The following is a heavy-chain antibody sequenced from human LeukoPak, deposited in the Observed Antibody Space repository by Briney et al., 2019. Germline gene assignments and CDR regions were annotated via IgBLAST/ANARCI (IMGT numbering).Heavy chain of an antibody. V-gene: IGHV1-69*13. Sequence: GASVKVSCKASGYTFTSYGISWVRQAPGQGLEWMGGIIPIFGTANYAQKFQGRVTITADESTSTAYMELSSLRSEDTAVYYCARVRGAVQTFDYWGQGTLVTVSS. J-gene: IGHJ4*02. CDR3: ARVRGAVQTFDY. D-gene: IGHD6-19*01. CDR1: GYTFTSYG. CDR2: IIPIFGTA.